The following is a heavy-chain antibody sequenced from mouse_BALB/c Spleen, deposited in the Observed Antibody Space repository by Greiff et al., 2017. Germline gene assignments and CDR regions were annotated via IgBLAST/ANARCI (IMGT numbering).Heavy chain of an antibody. CDR1: GYTFTSYV. J-gene: IGHJ4*01. Sequence: VQLQQSGPELVKPGASVKMSCKASGYTFTSYVMHWVKQKPGQGLEWIGYINPYNDGTKYNEKFKGKATLTSDKSSSTAYMELSSLTSEDSAVYYRASYPLDYAMDYWGQGTSVTVSS. CDR3: ASYPLDYAMDY. CDR2: INPYNDGT. V-gene: IGHV1-14*01.